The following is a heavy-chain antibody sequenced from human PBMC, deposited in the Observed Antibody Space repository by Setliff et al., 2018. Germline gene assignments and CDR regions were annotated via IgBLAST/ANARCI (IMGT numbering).Heavy chain of an antibody. J-gene: IGHJ5*02. D-gene: IGHD2-15*01. CDR3: ARSPAVLGIVYLDP. CDR2: IWFDGGNE. CDR1: GFTFRNYG. Sequence: GGSLRLSCAASGFTFRNYGMHWVRQAPGKGPEWVAVIWFDGGNEFYADSVRGRFTISRDNSTSTAYMELDSLRSEDTAVYYCARSPAVLGIVYLDPWGQGTLVTVSS. V-gene: IGHV3-33*01.